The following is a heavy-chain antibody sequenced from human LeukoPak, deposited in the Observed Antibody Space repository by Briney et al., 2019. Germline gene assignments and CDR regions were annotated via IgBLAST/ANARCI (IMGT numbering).Heavy chain of an antibody. J-gene: IGHJ5*02. CDR1: GGSISSYY. V-gene: IGHV4-59*13. CDR3: ARDGDRNYDFWSGYSNWFDP. D-gene: IGHD3-3*01. Sequence: SETLSLTCTVSGGSISSYYWSWIRQPPGKGLEWIGYIYYSGTTNYNPSLKSRVTISVDTSKNQFSLKLSSVTAADTAVYYCARDGDRNYDFWSGYSNWFDPWGQGTLVTVSS. CDR2: IYYSGTT.